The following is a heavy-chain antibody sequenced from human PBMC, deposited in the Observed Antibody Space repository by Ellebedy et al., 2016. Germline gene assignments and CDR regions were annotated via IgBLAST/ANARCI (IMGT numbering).Heavy chain of an antibody. CDR2: IYSGGST. CDR3: ARVLLGRNDI. Sequence: GGSLRLXCAASGFTVSSNYMSWVRQAPGKGLEWVSVIYSGGSTYYADSVKGRFTISRDNSKNTLYLQMNSLRAEDTAVYYCARVLLGRNDIWGQGTMVTVSS. CDR1: GFTVSSNY. D-gene: IGHD3-16*01. V-gene: IGHV3-53*01. J-gene: IGHJ3*02.